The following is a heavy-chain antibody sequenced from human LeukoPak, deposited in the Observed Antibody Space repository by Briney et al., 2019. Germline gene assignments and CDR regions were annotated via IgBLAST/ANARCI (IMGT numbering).Heavy chain of an antibody. D-gene: IGHD3-22*01. J-gene: IGHJ4*02. CDR3: ARVSQDYYDRSGYYYFDF. Sequence: PSETLSLTCTVSGGSMNPYFWSWIRQPPGKGLEWIGYIYYSGGTSYNASLKSRVTISVDTSKSQFSLRLSSVTAADMAVYYCARVSQDYYDRSGYYYFDFWGLGTLVTVSS. CDR1: GGSMNPYF. V-gene: IGHV4-59*01. CDR2: IYYSGGT.